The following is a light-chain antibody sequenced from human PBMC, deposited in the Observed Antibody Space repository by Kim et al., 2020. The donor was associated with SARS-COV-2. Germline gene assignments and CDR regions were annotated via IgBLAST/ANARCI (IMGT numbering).Light chain of an antibody. CDR3: CSYAGSYPYV. CDR1: SRDVVGYNY. V-gene: IGLV2-11*01. Sequence: GHAATIPCSGTSRDVVGYNYFAWDQQHPGKAPKRMIYEVSKRPSGVPDRFSGAKSGNTASLTISGLQAEDEADYYCCSYAGSYPYVFGTGTKVTVL. CDR2: EVS. J-gene: IGLJ1*01.